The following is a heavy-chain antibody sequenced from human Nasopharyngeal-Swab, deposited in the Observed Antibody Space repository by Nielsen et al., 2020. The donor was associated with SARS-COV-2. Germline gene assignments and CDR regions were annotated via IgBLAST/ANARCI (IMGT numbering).Heavy chain of an antibody. D-gene: IGHD4-23*01. V-gene: IGHV3-21*01. Sequence: GESLKIFCAASGFTFSSYSMNWVRQAPGKGLEWVSSISSSSSYIYYADSVKGRFTISRDNAKNSLYLQMNSLRAEDTAVYYCARDFSTVAGSFDYWGQGTLVTVSS. CDR1: GFTFSSYS. CDR3: ARDFSTVAGSFDY. CDR2: ISSSSSYI. J-gene: IGHJ4*02.